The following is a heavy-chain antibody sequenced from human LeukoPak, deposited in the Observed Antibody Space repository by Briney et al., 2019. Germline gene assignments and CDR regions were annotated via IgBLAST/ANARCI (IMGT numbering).Heavy chain of an antibody. CDR3: ADGYSSGWGAESLAFDP. CDR2: ISAYNGNT. CDR1: GYTFTSYG. Sequence: GASVKVSCKASGYTFTSYGISWVRQAPGQGLEWMGWISAYNGNTNYAQQLQGRVTMTTDTSTSTAYMELRSLRSDDTAVYYCADGYSSGWGAESLAFDPWGQGTLVTVSS. J-gene: IGHJ5*02. D-gene: IGHD6-19*01. V-gene: IGHV1-18*01.